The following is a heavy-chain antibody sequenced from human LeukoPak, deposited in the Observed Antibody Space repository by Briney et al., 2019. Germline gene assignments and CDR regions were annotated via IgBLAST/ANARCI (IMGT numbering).Heavy chain of an antibody. CDR2: INTNTGNP. Sequence: GASVKVSCKASGYTFTSYAMNWVRQAPGQGLEWMGWINTNTGNPTYAQGLTGRFVFSLDTSVSTAYLQISSLKAEDTAVYYCARPLYYYDSQGAFDIWGQGTMVTVSS. CDR1: GYTFTSYA. D-gene: IGHD3-22*01. CDR3: ARPLYYYDSQGAFDI. V-gene: IGHV7-4-1*02. J-gene: IGHJ3*02.